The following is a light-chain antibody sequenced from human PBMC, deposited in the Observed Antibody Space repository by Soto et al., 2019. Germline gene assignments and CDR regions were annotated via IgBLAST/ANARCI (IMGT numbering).Light chain of an antibody. CDR1: SSDVSDYRY. Sequence: QSVLTQPASVSGSPGQSITISCTATSSDVSDYRYVSWYQQHPGKVPKLIIYEVNNRPSGISKRFSGSKSGNTDSLSISGLQAEDEADYYCTSYTGDTTYVFGTVTKVTGL. CDR3: TSYTGDTTYV. J-gene: IGLJ1*01. V-gene: IGLV2-14*01. CDR2: EVN.